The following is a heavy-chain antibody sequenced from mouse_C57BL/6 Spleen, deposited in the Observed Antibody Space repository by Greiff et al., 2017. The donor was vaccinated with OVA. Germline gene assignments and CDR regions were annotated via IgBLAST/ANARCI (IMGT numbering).Heavy chain of an antibody. J-gene: IGHJ1*03. CDR2: INPSTGGT. D-gene: IGHD1-1*01. V-gene: IGHV1-42*01. CDR3: ARVYYYGSSRYFDV. CDR1: GYSFTGYY. Sequence: VQLQQSGPELVKPGASVKISCKASGYSFTGYYMNWVKQSPEKSLEWIGEINPSTGGTTYNQKFKAKATLTVDKSSSTAYMQLKSLTSEDSAVEYCARVYYYGSSRYFDVWGTGTTVTVSS.